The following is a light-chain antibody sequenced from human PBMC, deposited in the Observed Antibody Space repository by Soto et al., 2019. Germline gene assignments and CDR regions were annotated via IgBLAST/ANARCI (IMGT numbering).Light chain of an antibody. CDR1: QSISSY. J-gene: IGKJ5*01. CDR2: DAS. Sequence: IALTQSPATLSLSPGERATLSFRASQSISSYLSWYQQKPGQAPRLLIYDASNRATGITARFSGSGSGTDFTLTISSLEPEDFAVYYCQQRSNWPITVGPGTRLEIK. CDR3: QQRSNWPIT. V-gene: IGKV3-11*01.